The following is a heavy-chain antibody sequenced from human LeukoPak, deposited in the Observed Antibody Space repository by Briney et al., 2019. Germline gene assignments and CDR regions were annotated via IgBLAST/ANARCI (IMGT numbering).Heavy chain of an antibody. CDR2: INPNSGGT. V-gene: IGHV1-2*02. Sequence: ASVKVSCKASGYTFTGYYMHWVRQAPGQGLEWMGWINPNSGGTNYAQKFQGRVTMTRDTSISTAYMELSRLRSDDTAVYYCARYYDILTGHSRSRNFDYWGQGTLVTVSS. CDR3: ARYYDILTGHSRSRNFDY. CDR1: GYTFTGYY. J-gene: IGHJ4*02. D-gene: IGHD3-9*01.